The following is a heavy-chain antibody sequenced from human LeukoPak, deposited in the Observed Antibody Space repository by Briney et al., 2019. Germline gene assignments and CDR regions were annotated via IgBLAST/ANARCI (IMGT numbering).Heavy chain of an antibody. D-gene: IGHD2-2*01. CDR3: ARAPRYCSSTSCLHDAFDI. CDR1: GGSISSYY. V-gene: IGHV4-59*08. Sequence: SETLSLTCTVSGGSISSYYWSWIRQPPGKGLEWIGYIYYSGSTNYNPSLKSRVTISVDTSKNQFSLKLSSVTAADTAVYYCARAPRYCSSTSCLHDAFDIWGQGTMVTVSS. CDR2: IYYSGST. J-gene: IGHJ3*02.